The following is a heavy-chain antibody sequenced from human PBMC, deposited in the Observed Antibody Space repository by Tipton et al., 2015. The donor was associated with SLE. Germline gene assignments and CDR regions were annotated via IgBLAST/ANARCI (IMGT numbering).Heavy chain of an antibody. CDR2: INHSGST. J-gene: IGHJ3*02. CDR3: ARGKDYDFWSGYYRRDASDI. D-gene: IGHD3-3*01. CDR1: GGSFSGYY. V-gene: IGHV4-34*01. Sequence: LRFSCAVYGGSFSGYYWSWIRQPPGKGLEWIGEINHSGSTNYNPSLKSRVTISIDTSKNQFSLKLSSVTAADTSVYYCARGKDYDFWSGYYRRDASDIWGQGTIVTVSS.